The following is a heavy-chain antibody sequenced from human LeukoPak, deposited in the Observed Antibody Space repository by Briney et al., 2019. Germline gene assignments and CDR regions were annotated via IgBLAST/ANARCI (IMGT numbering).Heavy chain of an antibody. D-gene: IGHD3-22*01. V-gene: IGHV3-30*04. CDR3: ARPTYFYHSSGYCLDY. Sequence: GGSLRLSCAASGFTFTNCAMHWVRQAPGKGLEWVAVISSDGSDKYYTDSVKGQFTISRDNSRNTLYLHMNSLRAEDTAVYYCARPTYFYHSSGYCLDYWGQGTLVTVSS. CDR2: ISSDGSDK. CDR1: GFTFTNCA. J-gene: IGHJ4*02.